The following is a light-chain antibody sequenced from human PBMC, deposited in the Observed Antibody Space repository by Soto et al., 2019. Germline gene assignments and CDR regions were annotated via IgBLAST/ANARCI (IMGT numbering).Light chain of an antibody. CDR2: DAS. V-gene: IGKV1-33*01. CDR3: QQYDTPLYT. CDR1: QGIDTS. Sequence: DIQMTQSPSSVSASVGDRVTITCRASQGIDTSLAWYQQKPGRAPKLLIYDASNLETGVPSRFSGSGSGTDFTFTISSLQPEDIATYYCQQYDTPLYTFGQGTKVDIK. J-gene: IGKJ2*01.